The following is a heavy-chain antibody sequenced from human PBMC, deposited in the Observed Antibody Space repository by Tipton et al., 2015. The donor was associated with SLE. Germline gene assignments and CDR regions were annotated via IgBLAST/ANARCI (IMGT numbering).Heavy chain of an antibody. Sequence: TLSLTCTVSGGSISSSNYYWGWIRQPPGKGLEWIGSISYRGNTYYNPSLKSRVTISVGTSKNHFSLKVTSVTAADTAVYYCARVSTMVRGVQDFYYYYLDVWGKGTTASVSS. CDR2: ISYRGNT. D-gene: IGHD3-10*01. CDR1: GGSISSSNYY. J-gene: IGHJ6*03. V-gene: IGHV4-39*07. CDR3: ARVSTMVRGVQDFYYYYLDV.